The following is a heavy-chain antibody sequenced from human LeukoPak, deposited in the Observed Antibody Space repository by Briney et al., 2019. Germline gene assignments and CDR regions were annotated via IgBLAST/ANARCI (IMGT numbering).Heavy chain of an antibody. CDR3: ANRYYYDSSGTKSPPGY. CDR2: ISGSGGST. Sequence: GGSLRLSCAASGFTFSSYAMSWVRQAPGKGLEWVSAISGSGGSTYYADSVKGRFTISRDNSKNTLYLQMNSLRAEGTAVYYCANRYYYDSSGTKSPPGYWGQGTLVTVSS. V-gene: IGHV3-23*01. D-gene: IGHD3-22*01. CDR1: GFTFSSYA. J-gene: IGHJ4*02.